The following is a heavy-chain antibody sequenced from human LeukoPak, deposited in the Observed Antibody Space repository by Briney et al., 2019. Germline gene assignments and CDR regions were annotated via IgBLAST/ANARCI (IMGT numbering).Heavy chain of an antibody. J-gene: IGHJ3*02. Sequence: KPGESLKISCKGSGYSFTSYWIGWVRQMPGKGLEWMGIIYPGDSDTRYSPSFQGRVTISADKSISTAYLQWSSLKASDTAMYYCARPYYDSSGYYDAFDIWGQGTMVTVSS. V-gene: IGHV5-51*03. D-gene: IGHD3-22*01. CDR2: IYPGDSDT. CDR1: GYSFTSYW. CDR3: ARPYYDSSGYYDAFDI.